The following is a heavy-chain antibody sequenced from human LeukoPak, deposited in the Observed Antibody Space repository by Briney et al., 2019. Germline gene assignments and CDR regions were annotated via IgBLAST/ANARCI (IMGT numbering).Heavy chain of an antibody. CDR1: GYTFTSYA. Sequence: ASVKVSCKASGYTFTSYAMHWVRQAPGQGLEWMGIINPSGGSTSYAQKFQGRVTMTRDTSTSTVYMELSSLRSEDTAVYYCARALRGDAFDIWGQGTMVTVSS. V-gene: IGHV1-46*01. CDR2: INPSGGST. CDR3: ARALRGDAFDI. J-gene: IGHJ3*02.